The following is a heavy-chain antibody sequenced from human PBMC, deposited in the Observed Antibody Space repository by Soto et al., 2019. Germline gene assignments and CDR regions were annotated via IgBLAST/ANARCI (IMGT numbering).Heavy chain of an antibody. D-gene: IGHD3-16*01. V-gene: IGHV3-33*01. J-gene: IGHJ4*02. CDR1: ESIFRGYG. Sequence: QVQLVESGGGVVQRGRSLRLYCAAPESIFRGYGMHWVRQAPGKGLEWVAIIRFDGSNIKYADAVMGRFTISRDNSKNMLYLEMNSLRVEDTALYYCARDGIGSVAFWGYLDYCSQGTLVTVSS. CDR2: IRFDGSNI. CDR3: ARDGIGSVAFWGYLDY.